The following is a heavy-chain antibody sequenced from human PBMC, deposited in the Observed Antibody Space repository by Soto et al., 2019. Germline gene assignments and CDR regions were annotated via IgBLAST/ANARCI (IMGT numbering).Heavy chain of an antibody. J-gene: IGHJ4*02. Sequence: SGPTLVNPTQTLTLTCTLPGVSLSTSAVGVGWIRQPPGKALEWLALIYWDDDKRYRPSLESRLNITQDASKNPVVLRLANVDAADTGTSFCAHRHRDESHGGYYPIKFDYWGQGALVTVSS. CDR1: GVSLSTSAVG. D-gene: IGHD3-22*01. V-gene: IGHV2-5*02. CDR3: AHRHRDESHGGYYPIKFDY. CDR2: IYWDDDK.